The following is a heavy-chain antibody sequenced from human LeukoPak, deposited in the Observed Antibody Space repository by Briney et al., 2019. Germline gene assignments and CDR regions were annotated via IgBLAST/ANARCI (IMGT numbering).Heavy chain of an antibody. J-gene: IGHJ4*02. V-gene: IGHV3-74*01. CDR2: INSDGSST. CDR3: VRKWELRDY. Sequence: GRSLRLSCAASGFTFSGYWMHWVRQAPGKGLVWVSRINSDGSSTTYADSVKGRFTISRDNAKDTLFLQMNSLRVEDTAVYYCVRKWELRDYWGQGSLVTVSS. D-gene: IGHD1-26*01. CDR1: GFTFSGYW.